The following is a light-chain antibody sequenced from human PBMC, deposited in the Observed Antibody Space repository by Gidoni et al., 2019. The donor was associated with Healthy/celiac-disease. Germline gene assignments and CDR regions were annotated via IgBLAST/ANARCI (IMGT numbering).Light chain of an antibody. Sequence: EIVLTQSPGTLSLSPGERATLSCRASQSVSSSYLAWYQQKPGQAPRLLIYGASSRATGIPDRFSGSGSGTDFTLTISRLEPEDLAVYYCQQYGSSPGTFXQXTKVEIK. V-gene: IGKV3-20*01. J-gene: IGKJ1*01. CDR2: GAS. CDR3: QQYGSSPGT. CDR1: QSVSSSY.